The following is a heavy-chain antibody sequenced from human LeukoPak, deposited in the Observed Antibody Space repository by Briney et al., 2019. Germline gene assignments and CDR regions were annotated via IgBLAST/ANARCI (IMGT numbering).Heavy chain of an antibody. CDR1: GFTFSSYS. Sequence: PGGSLRLSCAASGFTFSSYSMNWVRQAPGKGLEWVSYISSSSSTIYYADSVKGRFTISRDNAKNSLYLQMNSLRAEDTAVYYCARDPITIFGVVIPYFDYWGQGTLVTVSS. V-gene: IGHV3-48*01. CDR2: ISSSSSTI. CDR3: ARDPITIFGVVIPYFDY. J-gene: IGHJ4*02. D-gene: IGHD3-3*01.